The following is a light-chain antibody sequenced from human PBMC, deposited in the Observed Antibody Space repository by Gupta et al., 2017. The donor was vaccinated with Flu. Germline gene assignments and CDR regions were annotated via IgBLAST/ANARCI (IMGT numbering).Light chain of an antibody. CDR3: ATWIDALGGPV. CDR2: ANN. Sequence: VSLPCSGGSSSIGSATVDWYQQVPGLAPRLLIFANNQRPAGVPGRFSGSKSGTSASLTISGLQPEDEGDDYCATWIDALGGPVFGGGTKLVVL. V-gene: IGLV1-44*01. CDR1: SSSIGSAT. J-gene: IGLJ2*01.